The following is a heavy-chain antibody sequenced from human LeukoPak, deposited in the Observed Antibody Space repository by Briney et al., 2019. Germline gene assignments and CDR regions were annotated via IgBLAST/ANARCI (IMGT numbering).Heavy chain of an antibody. J-gene: IGHJ4*02. CDR2: ISGYNGNT. D-gene: IGHD5-18*01. V-gene: IGHV1-18*04. CDR1: GYTFTGYY. CDR3: ARGFFGAAMGSFDY. Sequence: GASVKVSCKASGYTFTGYYMHWVRQAPGQGPEWMGWISGYNGNTNYAQKLQGRVTMTTDTSTSTAYMELRSLRSDDTAVYYCARGFFGAAMGSFDYWGQGTLVTVSS.